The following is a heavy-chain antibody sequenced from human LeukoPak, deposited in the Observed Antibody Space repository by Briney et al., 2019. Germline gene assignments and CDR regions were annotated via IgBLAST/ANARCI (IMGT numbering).Heavy chain of an antibody. D-gene: IGHD3-16*01. V-gene: IGHV3-74*01. J-gene: IGHJ6*03. Sequence: GGSLRLSCAASGFTFSSYWMHWVRQAPGKGLVWVSRINSDGSSTSYADSVKGRFTISRDNAKNTLYLQMNSLRAEDTAVYYCARDRPYDYVWGSFSYYYYYYMDVWGKGTTVTISS. CDR1: GFTFSSYW. CDR2: INSDGSST. CDR3: ARDRPYDYVWGSFSYYYYYYMDV.